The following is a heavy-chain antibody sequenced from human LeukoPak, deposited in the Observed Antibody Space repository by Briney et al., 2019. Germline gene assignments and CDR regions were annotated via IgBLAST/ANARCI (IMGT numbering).Heavy chain of an antibody. CDR3: ARGSGVDFDY. Sequence: SETLSLTCAVYGGSFSGYYWSWIRQPPGKGLEWIGEINHSGSTNYNPSLKSRVTISVDTSKNQFSLKLGSVTAADTAVYYCARGSGVDFDYWGQGTLVTVSS. CDR1: GGSFSGYY. D-gene: IGHD2-15*01. J-gene: IGHJ4*02. V-gene: IGHV4-34*01. CDR2: INHSGST.